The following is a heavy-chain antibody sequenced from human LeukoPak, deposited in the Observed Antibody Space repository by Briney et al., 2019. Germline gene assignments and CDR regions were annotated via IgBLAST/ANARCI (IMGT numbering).Heavy chain of an antibody. CDR2: IYYSGST. J-gene: IGHJ4*02. CDR1: GGSISSSSYY. V-gene: IGHV4-39*01. D-gene: IGHD6-6*01. Sequence: PSETLSLTCTVSGGSISSSSYYCGWIRQPPGKGLEWIWSIYYSGSTYYNPSLKSRVTISVDTSKNQFSLKLSSVTAADSAVYYRARLTLLSTSPDRYYLDYRGQGTLVTVSS. CDR3: ARLTLLSTSPDRYYLDY.